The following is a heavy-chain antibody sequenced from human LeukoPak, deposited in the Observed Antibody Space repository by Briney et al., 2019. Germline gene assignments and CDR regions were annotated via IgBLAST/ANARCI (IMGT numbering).Heavy chain of an antibody. CDR3: ARSVTQTSGFDY. V-gene: IGHV5-51*01. D-gene: IGHD4-17*01. Sequence: GGSLKISCKASGYTFTNSWIAWVRQMPGKGLEWMGIIYPDDSDTRYSPSFQGQVTISADRSISTAYLQWSSLKASDTAIYYCARSVTQTSGFDYWGQGTLVTVSS. CDR2: IYPDDSDT. J-gene: IGHJ4*02. CDR1: GYTFTNSW.